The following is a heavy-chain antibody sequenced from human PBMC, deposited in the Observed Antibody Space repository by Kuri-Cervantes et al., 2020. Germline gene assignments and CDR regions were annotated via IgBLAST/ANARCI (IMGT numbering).Heavy chain of an antibody. J-gene: IGHJ4*02. CDR1: GFTFSSYG. CDR3: ARGDYYGSGSYYTPLDY. Sequence: GGSLRLSCAASGFTFSSYGMHWVRQAPGKGLEWVAVISYDGSNKYYADSVKGRFTISRDNSKNTLYLQMNSLRAEDTAVYYCARGDYYGSGSYYTPLDYWGQGTLVTVSS. D-gene: IGHD3-10*01. V-gene: IGHV3-30*03. CDR2: ISYDGSNK.